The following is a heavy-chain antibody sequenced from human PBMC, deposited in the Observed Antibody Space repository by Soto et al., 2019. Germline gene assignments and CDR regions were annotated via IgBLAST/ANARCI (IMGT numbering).Heavy chain of an antibody. D-gene: IGHD1-20*01. Sequence: GGSLRLSCAASGFTFSNAWMSWVRQAPGKGLEWVGRIKSKTDGGTTDYAAPVKGRFTISRDDSKNTLYLQMNSLKTEDTAVYYCTTHPYNWNPNWFDPWGQGTLVTVSS. CDR2: IKSKTDGGTT. V-gene: IGHV3-15*01. CDR1: GFTFSNAW. CDR3: TTHPYNWNPNWFDP. J-gene: IGHJ5*02.